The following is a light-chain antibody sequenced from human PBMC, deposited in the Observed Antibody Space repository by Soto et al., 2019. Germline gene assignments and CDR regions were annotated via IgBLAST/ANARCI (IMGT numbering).Light chain of an antibody. CDR2: GAA. Sequence: EIVLTQSPGTLSLSPGERATLSCRASQSVYINSLAWYQQKPGQPPGLLIYGAATRASDVPDRFSGSGSGADFALTIDRLEPEDFALYYCQQYGTSPLTFGPGTRVD. V-gene: IGKV3-20*01. CDR3: QQYGTSPLT. CDR1: QSVYINS. J-gene: IGKJ3*01.